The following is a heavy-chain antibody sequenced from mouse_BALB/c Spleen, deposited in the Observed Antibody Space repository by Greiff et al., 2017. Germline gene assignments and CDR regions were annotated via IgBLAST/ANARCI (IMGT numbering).Heavy chain of an antibody. CDR1: GYTFTDYA. J-gene: IGHJ4*01. CDR3: ARGPYYRYDGYAMDY. Sequence: QVQLQQSGPELVRPGVSVKISCKGSGYTFTDYAMHWVKQSHAKSLEWIGVISTYYGNTNYNQKFKGKATMIVDKSSSTAYMELARLTSEDSAIYYCARGPYYRYDGYAMDYWGQGTSVTVSS. D-gene: IGHD2-14*01. V-gene: IGHV1-67*01. CDR2: ISTYYGNT.